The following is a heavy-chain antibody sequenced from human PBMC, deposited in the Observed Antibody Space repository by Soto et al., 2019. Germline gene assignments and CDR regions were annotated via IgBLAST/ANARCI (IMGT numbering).Heavy chain of an antibody. CDR2: ISYDGSNK. CDR1: GFTFSNYG. J-gene: IGHJ4*02. CDR3: AKGAYCSGRLYYFDY. Sequence: QVQLVESGGGVVQPGRSLRLSCAASGFTFSNYGMHWVRQAPGKGLEWVAVISYDGSNKYYAGSLKGRFTISRDNSKNTLDLPMNSLRTEDTGVYYCAKGAYCSGRLYYFDYWGQGTLVTVSS. V-gene: IGHV3-30*18. D-gene: IGHD3-10*01.